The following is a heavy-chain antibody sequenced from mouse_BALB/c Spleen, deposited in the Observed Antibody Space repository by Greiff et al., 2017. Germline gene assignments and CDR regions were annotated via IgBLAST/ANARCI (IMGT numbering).Heavy chain of an antibody. CDR2: IDPANGNT. J-gene: IGHJ4*01. Sequence: VHVKQSGAELVKPGASVKLSCTASGFNIKDTYMHWVKQRPEQGLEWIGRIDPANGNTKYDPKFQGKATITADTSSNTAYLQLSSLTSEDTAVYYCAGYDYRLYAMDYWGQGTSVTVSS. D-gene: IGHD2-4*01. CDR1: GFNIKDTY. V-gene: IGHV14-3*02. CDR3: AGYDYRLYAMDY.